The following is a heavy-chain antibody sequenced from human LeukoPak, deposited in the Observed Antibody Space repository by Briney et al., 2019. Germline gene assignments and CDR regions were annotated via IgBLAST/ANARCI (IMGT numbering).Heavy chain of an antibody. CDR1: GFTFSTYV. V-gene: IGHV3-23*01. CDR2: ISGSGVRT. CDR3: AKGSREWELLDAFDI. D-gene: IGHD1-26*01. J-gene: IGHJ3*02. Sequence: GGSLRLSCAAPGFTFSTYVLSWVRQAPGKGLEWVSGISGSGVRTDYADSVKGRFTISRDNAKNTLYLQINSLRAEDTAVYYCAKGSREWELLDAFDIWGQGTMVTVSS.